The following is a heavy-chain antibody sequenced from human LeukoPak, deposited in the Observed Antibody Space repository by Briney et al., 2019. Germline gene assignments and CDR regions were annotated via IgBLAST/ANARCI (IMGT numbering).Heavy chain of an antibody. D-gene: IGHD3-22*01. J-gene: IGHJ1*01. V-gene: IGHV3-48*01. CDR2: ISSSSSTI. CDR3: ARRSDYYITEFFQH. Sequence: GGSLRLSCAASGFTFSNYNMNWVRPAPGKGLEWVSYISSSSSTIYYADSVKGRFTISRDNANNSLYLQMNRLRAEDTAVYYCARRSDYYITEFFQHWGQGTLVTVSS. CDR1: GFTFSNYN.